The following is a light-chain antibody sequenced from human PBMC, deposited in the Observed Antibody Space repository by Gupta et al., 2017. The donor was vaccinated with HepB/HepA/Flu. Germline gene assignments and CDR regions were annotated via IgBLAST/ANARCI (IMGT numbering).Light chain of an antibody. J-gene: IGLJ2*01. CDR1: NIGSKS. V-gene: IGLV3-21*03. CDR3: QGWDSSSDPVV. Sequence: SYVLTQPLSVPVAPGITARLTCGGNNIGSKSVHWYQQKPGPAPVMVVYDDGGRRSGIPARCSGSNSANKATLTISRGEDGEEDDYYRQGWDSSSDPVVFGGGTKLTVL. CDR2: DDG.